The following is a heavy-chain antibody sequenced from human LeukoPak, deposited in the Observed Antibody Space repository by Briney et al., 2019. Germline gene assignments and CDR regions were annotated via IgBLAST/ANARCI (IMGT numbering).Heavy chain of an antibody. CDR1: GFTFSNYW. Sequence: GGSLRLSCAASGFTFSNYWMHWVRQAPGKGLVWVSRINNDGSSTTYADSVNGRFTISRDNSKNTLYLEMNSLRAEDTAVYYCARAIVLITHFDYWGQGTLVTVSS. J-gene: IGHJ4*02. CDR3: ARAIVLITHFDY. CDR2: INNDGSST. D-gene: IGHD3-22*01. V-gene: IGHV3-74*01.